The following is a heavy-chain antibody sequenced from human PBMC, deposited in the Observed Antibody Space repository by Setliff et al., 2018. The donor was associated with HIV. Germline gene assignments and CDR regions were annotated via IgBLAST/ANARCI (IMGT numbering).Heavy chain of an antibody. Sequence: GGSLRLSCAASGFTFSSHWMSWIRQAPGKGLEWVASIKQDGSEKYFVDSVKGRFTISRDNAKDSMFLQMNSLRGEDTAVYYCVRNGNYYYYMEVWGKGTTVTVSS. J-gene: IGHJ6*03. CDR1: GFTFSSHW. V-gene: IGHV3-7*01. CDR2: IKQDGSEK. CDR3: VRNGNYYYYMEV.